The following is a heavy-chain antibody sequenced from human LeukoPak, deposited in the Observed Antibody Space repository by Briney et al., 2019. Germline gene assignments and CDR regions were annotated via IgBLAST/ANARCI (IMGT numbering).Heavy chain of an antibody. CDR3: AKLRTIAAAGRFDY. Sequence: GGTLRLSCAASGFTFSSYGMSWVRQAPGKGLEWVSAISGSGGSTYYADSVKGRFTISRDNSKNTLYLQMNSLRAEDTAVYYCAKLRTIAAAGRFDYWGQGTLVTVSS. D-gene: IGHD6-13*01. CDR2: ISGSGGST. V-gene: IGHV3-23*01. J-gene: IGHJ4*02. CDR1: GFTFSSYG.